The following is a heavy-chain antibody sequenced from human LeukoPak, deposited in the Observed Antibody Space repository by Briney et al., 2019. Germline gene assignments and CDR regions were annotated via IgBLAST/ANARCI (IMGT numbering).Heavy chain of an antibody. V-gene: IGHV3-74*01. J-gene: IGHJ4*02. CDR2: INGEGSIV. D-gene: IGHD5-12*01. Sequence: PGGSLRLSCAASGFTFSSYWMHWVRQGPGIGLVWVSRINGEGSIVNYADSVKGRFTIFRDNSKSTLYLQMNSLRAEDTAIYYCAKNGWLRSSGLWGDYWGQGALVTVSS. CDR1: GFTFSSYW. CDR3: AKNGWLRSSGLWGDY.